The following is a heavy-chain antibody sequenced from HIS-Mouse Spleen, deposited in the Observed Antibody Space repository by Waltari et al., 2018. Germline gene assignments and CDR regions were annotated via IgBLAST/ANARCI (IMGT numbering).Heavy chain of an antibody. CDR3: ARIAEGYSSGWYAFDY. J-gene: IGHJ4*02. V-gene: IGHV2-70*15. CDR1: GFSLRTSGMC. D-gene: IGHD6-19*01. CDR2: IDWDDDK. Sequence: QVTLRESGPALVKPTQTLTLTCTFSGFSLRTSGMCVSWIRQPPGKALAWLARIDWDDDKYYSTALKTRLTISKDTSKNQVVLTMTNMDPVDTATYYCARIAEGYSSGWYAFDYWGQGTLVTVSS.